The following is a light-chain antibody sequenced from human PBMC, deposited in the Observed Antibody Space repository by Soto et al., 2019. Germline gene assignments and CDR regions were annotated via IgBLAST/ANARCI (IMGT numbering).Light chain of an antibody. Sequence: EIEMTQSPATLSVSPGERATLSCRASQSVNTNLAWYQQKPGQAPRLLIYGASTRAPCIPARFSGSGSGTEFTLIVISLQSEDFAVYFCQQYNNLPPDTFGQGTKLEIK. CDR2: GAS. CDR1: QSVNTN. CDR3: QQYNNLPPDT. J-gene: IGKJ2*01. V-gene: IGKV3-15*01.